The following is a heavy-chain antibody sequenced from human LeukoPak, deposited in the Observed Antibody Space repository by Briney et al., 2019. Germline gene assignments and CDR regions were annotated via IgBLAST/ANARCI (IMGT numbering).Heavy chain of an antibody. CDR2: IYASGTT. CDR3: AGRRGTYQGFDY. D-gene: IGHD1-1*01. V-gene: IGHV4-61*09. Sequence: SETLSLTCSVSGDSIRSSSYSWNWIRQPAGKGLEWIGHIYASGTTNYNPSLKSRVTMSVDMFKNKFSLKLRSMTAADTAVYYCAGRRGTYQGFDYWGQGTLVTVSS. J-gene: IGHJ4*02. CDR1: GDSIRSSSYS.